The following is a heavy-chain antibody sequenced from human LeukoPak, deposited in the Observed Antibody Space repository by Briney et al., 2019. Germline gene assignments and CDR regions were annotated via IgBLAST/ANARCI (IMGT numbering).Heavy chain of an antibody. V-gene: IGHV4-61*02. CDR3: AGPSIAMIVVVPA. CDR2: IYTSGST. J-gene: IGHJ5*02. CDR1: GGSISSGSYY. D-gene: IGHD3-22*01. Sequence: SQTLSLTCTVSGGSISSGSYYWSWIRQPAGKGLEWIGRIYTSGSTNYNPSLKSRVTISVDTSKNQFSLKLSSVTAADTAVYYCAGPSIAMIVVVPAWGQGTLVTVSS.